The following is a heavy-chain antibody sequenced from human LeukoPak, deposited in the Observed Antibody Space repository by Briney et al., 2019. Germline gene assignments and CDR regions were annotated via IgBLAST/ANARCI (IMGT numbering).Heavy chain of an antibody. CDR3: ARANFLYCSSSTCLFDY. CDR1: GYTFTDYY. CDR2: INPNDGDT. J-gene: IGHJ4*02. D-gene: IGHD2-2*01. Sequence: ASMKVSCKASGYTFTDYYMHWVRRAPGQGFEWMGWINPNDGDTNYAQKFQGRVTMTRDTSISTAHMEVSRLRSDDTAVYYCARANFLYCSSSTCLFDYWGQGTLVTVSS. V-gene: IGHV1-2*02.